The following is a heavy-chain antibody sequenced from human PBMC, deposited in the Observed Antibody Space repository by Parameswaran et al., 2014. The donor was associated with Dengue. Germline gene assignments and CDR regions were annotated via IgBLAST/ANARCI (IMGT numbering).Heavy chain of an antibody. CDR3: ARDAWYSSSWYGNYYYMDV. D-gene: IGHD6-13*01. CDR2: INPNSGGT. Sequence: WVRQAPGQGLEWMGWINPNSGGTNYAQKFQGWVTMTRDTSISTAYMELSRLRSDDTAVYYCARDAWYSSSWYGNYYYMDVWGKGTTVTVSS. J-gene: IGHJ6*03. V-gene: IGHV1-2*04.